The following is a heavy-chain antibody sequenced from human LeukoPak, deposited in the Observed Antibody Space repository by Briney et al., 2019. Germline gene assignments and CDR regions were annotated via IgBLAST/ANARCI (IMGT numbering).Heavy chain of an antibody. J-gene: IGHJ3*02. CDR3: ARASDYVWGSHMAGAFDI. Sequence: PSETLSLTCTVSGGSISSYYWSWIRQPPGKGLEWIGYIYYSGSTNYNPSLKSRVTISVDTSKNQFSLKLSSVTAADTAVYYCARASDYVWGSHMAGAFDIWGQGTMVTVSS. CDR2: IYYSGST. D-gene: IGHD3-16*01. CDR1: GGSISSYY. V-gene: IGHV4-59*01.